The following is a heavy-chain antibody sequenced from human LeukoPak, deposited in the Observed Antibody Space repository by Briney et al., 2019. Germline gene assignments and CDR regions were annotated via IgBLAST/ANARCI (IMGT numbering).Heavy chain of an antibody. Sequence: GGSLRLSCAASGFTFNQYTMNWVRQAPGKGLEWVSGIYGSGGVTFYADSVRGRFTISRDNSRNTLYLQMNSLRAEDTAVYYCARHGSPGVVPAAARYGMDVWGQGTTVTVSS. D-gene: IGHD2-2*01. J-gene: IGHJ6*02. V-gene: IGHV3-23*01. CDR1: GFTFNQYT. CDR2: IYGSGGVT. CDR3: ARHGSPGVVPAAARYGMDV.